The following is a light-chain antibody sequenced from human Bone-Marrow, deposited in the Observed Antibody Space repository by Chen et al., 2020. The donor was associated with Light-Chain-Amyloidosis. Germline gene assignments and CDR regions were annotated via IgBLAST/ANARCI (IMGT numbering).Light chain of an antibody. V-gene: IGLV3-21*02. CDR2: DDS. Sequence: SYVLTQPSSVSVAPGQTATIACGGNNIGSTSVHWYQQTPGQAPPLVVYDDSDRPSGLPERLSGSNSGNTATLTISRVEAGDEADYYCQVWDRSSDRPVFGGGTKLTVL. CDR1: NIGSTS. J-gene: IGLJ3*02. CDR3: QVWDRSSDRPV.